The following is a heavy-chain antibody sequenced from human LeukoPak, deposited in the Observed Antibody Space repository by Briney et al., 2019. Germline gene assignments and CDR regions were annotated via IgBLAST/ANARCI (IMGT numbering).Heavy chain of an antibody. CDR2: ISGSGGST. CDR1: GFTFSSHA. J-gene: IGHJ4*02. Sequence: GGCLRLSCAASGFTFSSHAMSWVRQAPGKGLEWVSAISGSGGSTYYADSVKGRFIISRDNSKNTLYLQMNSLRVEDTAVYYCAKERGELYDYDSSGYYYDYWGQGTLVTVSS. D-gene: IGHD3-22*01. CDR3: AKERGELYDYDSSGYYYDY. V-gene: IGHV3-23*01.